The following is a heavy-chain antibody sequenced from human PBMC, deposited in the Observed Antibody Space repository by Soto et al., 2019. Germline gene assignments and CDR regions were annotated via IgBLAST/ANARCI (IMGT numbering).Heavy chain of an antibody. CDR3: ARSDGRY. V-gene: IGHV4-59*01. Sequence: QVQLQESGPGLVKPSETLSLTCTVSGGSISSYYWSWIRQPPGKGLEWIGNIYYSGSTNYNPSLKRRVTISVDTSKNQFSLKLSSVTAADTAVYYCARSDGRYWGQGTLVTVSS. CDR1: GGSISSYY. J-gene: IGHJ4*02. CDR2: IYYSGST.